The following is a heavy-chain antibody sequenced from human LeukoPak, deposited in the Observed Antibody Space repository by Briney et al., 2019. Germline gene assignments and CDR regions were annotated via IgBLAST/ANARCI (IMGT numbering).Heavy chain of an antibody. Sequence: SETLSLTCAVYGGSFSGYYWRWIRQPPGKGLEWIGEINHSGSTNYNPSLKSRVTISVDTSKNQFSLKLSSVTAADTAVYYCARGLIYYYDSSGYNGHNWFDPWGQGTLVTVSS. J-gene: IGHJ5*02. D-gene: IGHD3-22*01. V-gene: IGHV4-34*01. CDR2: INHSGST. CDR3: ARGLIYYYDSSGYNGHNWFDP. CDR1: GGSFSGYY.